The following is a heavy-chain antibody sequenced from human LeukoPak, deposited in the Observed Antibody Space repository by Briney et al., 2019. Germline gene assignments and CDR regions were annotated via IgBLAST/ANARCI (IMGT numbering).Heavy chain of an antibody. CDR3: ARDGRDLDSYAADY. CDR1: GFTFSSYS. V-gene: IGHV3-48*04. J-gene: IGHJ4*02. Sequence: GGSLRLSCAASGFTFSSYSMNWVRQAPGKGLEWVSYISSGSSTKYYADSVKGRFTVSRDNAENSLYLQLNSLGAEDTAMYYCARDGRDLDSYAADYWGQGTLVTVSS. CDR2: ISSGSSTK. D-gene: IGHD5-18*01.